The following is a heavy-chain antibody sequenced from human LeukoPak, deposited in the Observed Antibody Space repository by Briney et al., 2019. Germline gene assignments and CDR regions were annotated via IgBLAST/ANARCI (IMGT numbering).Heavy chain of an antibody. CDR2: ISAYNGNT. CDR3: ARDGYDSSGSKSGEIDY. CDR1: GYTFTSDG. J-gene: IGHJ4*02. D-gene: IGHD3-22*01. Sequence: GASVKVSCKASGYTFTSDGISWVRQAPGQGLEWMGWISAYNGNTNYAQKLQGRVTMTTDTSTSTAYMELRSLRSDDTAVYYCARDGYDSSGSKSGEIDYWGQGTLVTVSS. V-gene: IGHV1-18*01.